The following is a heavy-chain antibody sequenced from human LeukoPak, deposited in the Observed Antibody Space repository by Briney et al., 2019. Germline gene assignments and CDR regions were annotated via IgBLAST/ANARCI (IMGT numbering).Heavy chain of an antibody. CDR2: INHSGST. CDR3: ARDRQYYDILTGYTPLGPVDY. D-gene: IGHD3-9*01. J-gene: IGHJ4*02. CDR1: GGSISSGGYS. Sequence: PSETLSLTCAVSGGSISSGGYSWSWIRQPPGKGLEWIGEINHSGSTNYNPSLKSRVTISVDTSKNQFSLKLSSVTAADTAVYYCARDRQYYDILTGYTPLGPVDYWGQGTLVTVSS. V-gene: IGHV4-30-2*01.